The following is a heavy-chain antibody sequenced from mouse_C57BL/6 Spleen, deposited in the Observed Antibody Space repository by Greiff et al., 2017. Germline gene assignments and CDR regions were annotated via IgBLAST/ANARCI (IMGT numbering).Heavy chain of an antibody. J-gene: IGHJ2*01. CDR2: IYPGSGST. V-gene: IGHV1-55*01. Sequence: QVQLQQPGAELVKPGASVKMSCKASGYTFTSYWITWVKQRPGQGLEWIGDIYPGSGSTNYNEKFKSKATLTVDTSSSTAYMQLSRRTSEDAAVYYCARRHYYGSGYFDYWGQGTTLTVSS. CDR3: ARRHYYGSGYFDY. CDR1: GYTFTSYW. D-gene: IGHD1-1*01.